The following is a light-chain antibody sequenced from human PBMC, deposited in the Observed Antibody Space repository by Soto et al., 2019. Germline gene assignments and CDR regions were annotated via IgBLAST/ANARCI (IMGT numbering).Light chain of an antibody. CDR2: GAS. V-gene: IGKV3-20*01. J-gene: IGKJ4*01. Sequence: EIVLTQSQGTLSLSPGERATLFCRASQSLSSTYLAWYQQRPGQAPRLLIFGASNRATGIPDRFRGSGSGTDFTLTISRLEPGDFAVYYCQRYGSSSLSFVGGTRVEI. CDR1: QSLSSTY. CDR3: QRYGSSSLS.